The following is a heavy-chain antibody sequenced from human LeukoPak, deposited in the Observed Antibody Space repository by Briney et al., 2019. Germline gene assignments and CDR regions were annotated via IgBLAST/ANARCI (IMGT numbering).Heavy chain of an antibody. V-gene: IGHV4-61*02. Sequence: SQTLSLTCTVSGGSISSGSYYWSWIRQPAGKGLEWIGRICTSGSTNYNPSLKSRVTISVDTSKNQFSLKLSSVTAADTAVYYCARGWLAFDYWAREPWSPSPQ. D-gene: IGHD6-19*01. CDR2: ICTSGST. CDR3: ARGWLAFDY. CDR1: GGSISSGSYY. J-gene: IGHJ4*02.